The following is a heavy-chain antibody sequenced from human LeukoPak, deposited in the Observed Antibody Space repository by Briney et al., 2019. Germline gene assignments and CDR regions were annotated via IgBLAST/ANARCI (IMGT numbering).Heavy chain of an antibody. CDR3: ARPSSRGSGSPPYY. V-gene: IGHV1-18*01. CDR2: ISGYNGNT. J-gene: IGHJ4*02. CDR1: GYTFTSYH. Sequence: VASVKVSCKASGYTFTSYHITWVRQAPGQGLEWMGWISGYNGNTNYAQKFQGRVSMTTDTSTSTAYMELSSLRSEDTAVYYCARPSSRGSGSPPYYWGRGTLVTDCS. D-gene: IGHD3-10*01.